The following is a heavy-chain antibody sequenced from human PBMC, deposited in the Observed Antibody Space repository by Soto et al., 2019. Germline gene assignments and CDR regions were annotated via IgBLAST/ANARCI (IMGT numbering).Heavy chain of an antibody. J-gene: IGHJ4*02. CDR3: AGGSY. Sequence: EMQLVESGGGLVQPGGSLRLSCAASGFIFRIHWMNWVRQAPGKGLEWVANLNQDGSEKYYVDSVKGRFTISRDNAKNSLSLQMNSLRAEDTAVYYCAGGSYWGQGTLVTVSS. CDR1: GFIFRIHW. V-gene: IGHV3-7*01. CDR2: LNQDGSEK.